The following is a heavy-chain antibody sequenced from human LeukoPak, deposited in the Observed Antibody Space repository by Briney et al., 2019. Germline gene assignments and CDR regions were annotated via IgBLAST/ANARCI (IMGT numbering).Heavy chain of an antibody. CDR3: AKGSMIVVVRGGLDY. D-gene: IGHD3-22*01. Sequence: GGSLRLSCAASGFTFSSYGMHWVRQAPGKGLEWVAVISYDGSNKYYADSVKGRFTISRDNSKNTLYLQMNSLRAEDTAVYYCAKGSMIVVVRGGLDYWGQGTLVTVSS. CDR1: GFTFSSYG. V-gene: IGHV3-30*18. CDR2: ISYDGSNK. J-gene: IGHJ4*02.